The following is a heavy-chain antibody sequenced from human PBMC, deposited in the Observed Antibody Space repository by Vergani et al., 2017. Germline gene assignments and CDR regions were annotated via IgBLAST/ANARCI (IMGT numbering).Heavy chain of an antibody. CDR3: ARGSLLYTMIGTEGWFDP. J-gene: IGHJ5*02. V-gene: IGHV4-39*01. CDR1: GGSISSSSYY. CDR2: IYYSGST. Sequence: QLQLQESGPGLVKPSATLSLTCTVSGGSISSSSYYWGWIRQPPGKGLGWIGSIYYSGSTYYNPSLKSRVTISVDTSKNQFSLKLSSVTAADTAVYYCARGSLLYTMIGTEGWFDPWGQGTLVTVSS. D-gene: IGHD3-22*01.